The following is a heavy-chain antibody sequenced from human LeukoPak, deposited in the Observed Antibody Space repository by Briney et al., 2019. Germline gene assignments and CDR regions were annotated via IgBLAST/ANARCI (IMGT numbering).Heavy chain of an antibody. Sequence: TSETLSLTCTVSSGSVNSYYWGWIRQPPGKGLEWIGSIYYSGSTYYNPSLKSRVTISVDTSKNQFSLKLSSVTAADTAVYYCARPGYSSSWYGDYYYGMDVWGQGTTVTVSS. CDR3: ARPGYSSSWYGDYYYGMDV. CDR1: SGSVNSYY. J-gene: IGHJ6*02. D-gene: IGHD6-13*01. CDR2: IYYSGST. V-gene: IGHV4-39*01.